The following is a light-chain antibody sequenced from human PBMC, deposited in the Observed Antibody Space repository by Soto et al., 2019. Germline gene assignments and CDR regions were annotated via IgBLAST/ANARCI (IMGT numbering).Light chain of an antibody. V-gene: IGKV1-5*03. CDR3: QLYNSYSES. CDR1: QTISSW. Sequence: DIQMTQSPSTLSGSVGDRVTITCRASQTISSWLAWYQQKPGKAPKLLIYKASTLKSGVPSMFSGSGSGTEFTLNISSLQPDDFATYYCQLYNSYSESFGQGTKVELK. CDR2: KAS. J-gene: IGKJ1*01.